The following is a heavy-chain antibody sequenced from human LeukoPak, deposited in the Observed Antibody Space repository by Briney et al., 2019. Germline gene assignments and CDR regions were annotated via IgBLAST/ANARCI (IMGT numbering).Heavy chain of an antibody. CDR1: GFTFSSYI. D-gene: IGHD6-13*01. J-gene: IGHJ5*02. CDR2: ISSSSSTI. V-gene: IGHV3-48*02. Sequence: PGGSLRLSCAASGFTFSSYIMNWVRQAPGKGLEWVSYISSSSSTIYYADSVKGRFTISRDNAKNSLYLQVNSLRDEDTAVYYCARDAYSSSWYRNWFDPWGQGTLVTVSS. CDR3: ARDAYSSSWYRNWFDP.